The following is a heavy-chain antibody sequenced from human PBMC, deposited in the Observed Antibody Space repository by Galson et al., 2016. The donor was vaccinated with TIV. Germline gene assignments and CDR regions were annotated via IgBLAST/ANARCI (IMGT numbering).Heavy chain of an antibody. CDR3: ATWDYHDNWFHP. J-gene: IGHJ5*02. Sequence: SLRLSCAASGFTFSNVWMNWFRQAPGMGLEWVGRIKNKIDGGTTDYGAPVKGRFTISRDDSTSTVYLQMNSLNSEGTGVYYCATWDYHDNWFHPWGQGTLVTVSS. V-gene: IGHV3-15*01. CDR2: IKNKIDGGTT. D-gene: IGHD1-7*01. CDR1: GFTFSNVW.